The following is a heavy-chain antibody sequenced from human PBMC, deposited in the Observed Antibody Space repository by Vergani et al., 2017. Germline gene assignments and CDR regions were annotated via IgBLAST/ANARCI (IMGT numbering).Heavy chain of an antibody. J-gene: IGHJ4*02. V-gene: IGHV4-30-2*01. Sequence: QLQLQESGSGLVKPSQTLSLTCAVSGGSISSGGYSWSWIRQPPGKGLEWIGYIYHSGSTYYNPSLKSRVTISVDRSKNQFYLKLSSVTAADTAVYYCARVPVHYDFWRGYGYYFDYWGQGTLVTVSS. D-gene: IGHD3-3*01. CDR1: GGSISSGGYS. CDR2: IYHSGST. CDR3: ARVPVHYDFWRGYGYYFDY.